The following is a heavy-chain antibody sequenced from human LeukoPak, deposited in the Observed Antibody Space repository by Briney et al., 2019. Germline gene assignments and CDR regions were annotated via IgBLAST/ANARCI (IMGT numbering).Heavy chain of an antibody. J-gene: IGHJ4*02. CDR2: ISSNGGST. Sequence: GGSLRLSCAASGFTFSSYAMHWVRQAPGKGLEYVSAISSNGGSTYYANSVKGRFTISRDNSKNTLYLQMGSLRAEDMAVYYCAREKWKRGFGVAYFDYWGQGTLVTVSS. CDR1: GFTFSSYA. D-gene: IGHD3-10*01. V-gene: IGHV3-64*01. CDR3: AREKWKRGFGVAYFDY.